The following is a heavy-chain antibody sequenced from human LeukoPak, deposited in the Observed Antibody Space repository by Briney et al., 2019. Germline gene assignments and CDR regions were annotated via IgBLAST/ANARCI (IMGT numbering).Heavy chain of an antibody. J-gene: IGHJ4*02. V-gene: IGHV3-64D*06. CDR1: GFTLFWHV. Sequence: GGSLRLSCSASGFTLFWHVMHWVRQAPGKPLEYVSFIHHNGDITSYADSVRGRFTVSRDNSKNTLFLDLTSLRTDDTAVYYCARDMSGTYSFDYWGQGTLVTVSS. CDR3: ARDMSGTYSFDY. D-gene: IGHD1-26*01. CDR2: IHHNGDIT.